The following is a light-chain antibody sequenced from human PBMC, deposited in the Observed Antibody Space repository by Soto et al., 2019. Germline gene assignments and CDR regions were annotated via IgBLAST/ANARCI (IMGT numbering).Light chain of an antibody. V-gene: IGKV3-15*01. CDR2: GAS. Sequence: EVVMKQSAATLSVSPGERATLSCRASQSVSSNLAWYQQKPGQAPRLLIYGASTRATGIPARFSGSGSGTEFTLTISSLQSEDFAVYYCQQYNNWPPITFGQGTRLEIK. CDR3: QQYNNWPPIT. CDR1: QSVSSN. J-gene: IGKJ5*01.